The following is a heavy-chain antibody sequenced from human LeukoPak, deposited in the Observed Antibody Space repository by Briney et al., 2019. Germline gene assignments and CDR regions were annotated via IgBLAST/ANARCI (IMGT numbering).Heavy chain of an antibody. CDR2: IYHSGST. CDR1: GGSISSGGYY. Sequence: SETLSLTCTVSGGSISSGGYYWSWIRQPPGKGLEWIGYIYHSGSTYYNPSLKSRVTISVDRSKNQFSLKLSSVTAADTAVYYCARGRGYCSSTSCHMRNNWFDPWGQGTLVTVSS. D-gene: IGHD2-2*01. CDR3: ARGRGYCSSTSCHMRNNWFDP. V-gene: IGHV4-30-2*01. J-gene: IGHJ5*02.